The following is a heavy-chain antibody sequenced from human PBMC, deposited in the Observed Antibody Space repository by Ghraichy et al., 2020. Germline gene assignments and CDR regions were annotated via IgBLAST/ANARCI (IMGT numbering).Heavy chain of an antibody. CDR1: GGSIRSSSYY. Sequence: SETLSLTCTVSGGSIRSSSYYWGWIRQPPGKGLEWIGSINYSGNTYYNPSLKSRVTISVDTSKNQFSLKLSSVTAADTAVYYCARLPIIVVPASGFDYWGQGTLVTVSS. D-gene: IGHD2-2*01. J-gene: IGHJ4*02. CDR2: INYSGNT. CDR3: ARLPIIVVPASGFDY. V-gene: IGHV4-39*01.